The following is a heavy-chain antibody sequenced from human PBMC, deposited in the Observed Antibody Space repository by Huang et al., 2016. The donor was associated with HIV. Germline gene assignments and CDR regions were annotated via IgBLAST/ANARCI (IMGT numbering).Heavy chain of an antibody. D-gene: IGHD6-13*01. J-gene: IGHJ5*02. Sequence: QVQLVQSGAEVKKPGASLKVACKASDYSFTSFSINWVRQAPGQGLEWMGWISAYNGNTNYAQKFQGRVTMTTDTSTSTAYMELRSLTSDDTAVYYCARDNYSRTIAGSNWFDPWGQGTLVTVSS. V-gene: IGHV1-18*04. CDR1: DYSFTSFS. CDR3: ARDNYSRTIAGSNWFDP. CDR2: ISAYNGNT.